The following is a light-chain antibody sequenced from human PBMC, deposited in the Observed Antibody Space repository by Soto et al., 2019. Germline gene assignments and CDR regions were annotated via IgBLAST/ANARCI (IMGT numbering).Light chain of an antibody. CDR2: GAS. Sequence: EIVLTQSPGTLSLSPGERATLSCRASQSVSSSYLAWYQQKPGQAPRLLIYGASSRATGIPDRFSGSGSGTDFTLTISSMEAEDFAADYCQQYGSSPLLTFGGGTKVEIK. J-gene: IGKJ4*01. CDR3: QQYGSSPLLT. CDR1: QSVSSSY. V-gene: IGKV3-20*01.